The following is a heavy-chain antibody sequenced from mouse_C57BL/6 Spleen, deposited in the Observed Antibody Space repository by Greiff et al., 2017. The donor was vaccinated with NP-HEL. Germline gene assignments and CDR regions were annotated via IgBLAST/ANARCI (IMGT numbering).Heavy chain of an antibody. CDR1: GYTFTDYE. CDR3: TRYYGSSLWYFDV. J-gene: IGHJ1*03. D-gene: IGHD1-1*01. Sequence: QVQLQQSGAELVRPGASVTLSCKASGYTFTDYEMHWVKQTPVHGLEWIGAIDPETGGTAYNQKFKGKAILTADKSSSTAYMELRSLTSEDSAVYYCTRYYGSSLWYFDVWGTGTTVTVSS. V-gene: IGHV1-15*01. CDR2: IDPETGGT.